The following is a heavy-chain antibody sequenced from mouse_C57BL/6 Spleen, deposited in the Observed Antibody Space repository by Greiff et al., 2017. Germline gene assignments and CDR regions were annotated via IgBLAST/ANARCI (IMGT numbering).Heavy chain of an antibody. CDR1: GYTFTSYG. J-gene: IGHJ2*01. D-gene: IGHD2-4*01. V-gene: IGHV1-81*01. Sequence: QVHVKQSGAELARPGASVKLSCKASGYTFTSYGISWVKQRTGQGLEWIGEIYPRSGNTYYNEKFKGKATLTADKSSSTAYMELRSLTSEDSAVYFCARSYYDYDEEGDYWGQGTTLTVSS. CDR3: ARSYYDYDEEGDY. CDR2: IYPRSGNT.